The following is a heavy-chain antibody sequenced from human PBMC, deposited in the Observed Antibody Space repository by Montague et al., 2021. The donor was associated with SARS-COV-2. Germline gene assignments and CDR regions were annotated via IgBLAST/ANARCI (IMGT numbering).Heavy chain of an antibody. CDR1: GGSISDYY. Sequence: SETRSLTCSVSGGSISDYYWNWIRQPPGKGLEWIGYIYYNTGNTNYNPSLQNRVTISLDTSKNQFSLNLRSVTAADTALYFCARGTGYDYYFDCWGLGTLVTVSS. J-gene: IGHJ4*02. CDR2: IYYNTGNT. D-gene: IGHD5-12*01. V-gene: IGHV4-59*01. CDR3: ARGTGYDYYFDC.